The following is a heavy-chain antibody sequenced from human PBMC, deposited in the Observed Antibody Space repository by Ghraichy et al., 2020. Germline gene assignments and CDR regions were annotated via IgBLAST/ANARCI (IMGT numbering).Heavy chain of an antibody. CDR3: ARDRDRRLHRYYYGMDV. V-gene: IGHV1-69*13. CDR1: GGTFSSYA. J-gene: IGHJ6*02. CDR2: IIPIFGTA. D-gene: IGHD2-21*01. Sequence: SVKVSCKASGGTFSSYAISWVRQAPGQGLEWMGGIIPIFGTANYAQKFQGRVTITADESTSTAYMELSSLRSEDTAVYYCARDRDRRLHRYYYGMDVWGQGTTVTVSS.